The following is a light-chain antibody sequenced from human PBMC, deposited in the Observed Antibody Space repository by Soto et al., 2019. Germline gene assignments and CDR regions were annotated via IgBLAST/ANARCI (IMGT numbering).Light chain of an antibody. V-gene: IGKV3-15*01. Sequence: EIVMTQSPATLSVSPGERATLSCRASQSVSSYLAWCQQKPGQAPRLLIYGASTRATGIPARFSGSGSGTEFTLTISSLQSEDFAVYYCQQYNNWPPTWTFGQGTKVEIK. CDR1: QSVSSY. J-gene: IGKJ1*01. CDR3: QQYNNWPPTWT. CDR2: GAS.